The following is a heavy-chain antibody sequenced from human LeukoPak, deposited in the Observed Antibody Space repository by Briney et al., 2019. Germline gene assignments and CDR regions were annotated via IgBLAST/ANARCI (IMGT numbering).Heavy chain of an antibody. CDR1: GFTFSNAW. J-gene: IGHJ4*02. Sequence: GGSLRLSCAASGFTFSNAWMSWVRQAPGKGLEWVGRIKSKTDGGTTDYAAPVKGRFTISRDDSKNTLYLQMNSLKTEDTAVYYCRVVTAYCGSTSCPIFDYWGQGTLVTVSS. CDR3: RVVTAYCGSTSCPIFDY. CDR2: IKSKTDGGTT. D-gene: IGHD2-2*01. V-gene: IGHV3-15*01.